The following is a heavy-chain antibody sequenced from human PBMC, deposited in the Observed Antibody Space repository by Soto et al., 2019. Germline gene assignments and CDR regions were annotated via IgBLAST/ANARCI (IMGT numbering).Heavy chain of an antibody. J-gene: IGHJ3*02. Sequence: QVQLQESGPGLVKPSQTLSLTCTVSGGSISSGDYYWGWIRQPPGKGLEWIGYIYYSGSPYYNPSLKSRVTISVDTSKNQFSLKLSSVTAADTAVYYCARSPYYYDSSDSAFDIWGQGTMVTVSS. CDR3: ARSPYYYDSSDSAFDI. D-gene: IGHD3-22*01. CDR2: IYYSGSP. CDR1: GGSISSGDYY. V-gene: IGHV4-30-4*01.